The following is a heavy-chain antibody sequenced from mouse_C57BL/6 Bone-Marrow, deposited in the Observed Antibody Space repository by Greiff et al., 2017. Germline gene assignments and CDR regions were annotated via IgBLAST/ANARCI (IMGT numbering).Heavy chain of an antibody. D-gene: IGHD2-2*01. Sequence: VQLQQSGAELVRPGASVKLSCTASGFNIKDFYMHWVKQRPEQGLEWIGRIDPEDGDTEYAPKFQGKATMTADTSSSTAYLQLSSLTYEDTAVYYCTTFYGYTYFDYWGQGTTLTVSS. CDR3: TTFYGYTYFDY. J-gene: IGHJ2*01. CDR2: IDPEDGDT. V-gene: IGHV14-1*01. CDR1: GFNIKDFY.